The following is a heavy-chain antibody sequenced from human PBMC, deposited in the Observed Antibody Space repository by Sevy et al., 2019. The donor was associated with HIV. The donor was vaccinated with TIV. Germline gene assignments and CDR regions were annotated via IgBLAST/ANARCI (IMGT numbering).Heavy chain of an antibody. CDR1: GFSISSDYY. J-gene: IGHJ4*02. CDR2: IYDGGST. Sequence: SETLSLTCTVSGFSISSDYYWGWIRQPPGKGLEWIGSIYDGGSTYYNPSLKSRVTISLDTSKNQFSLKLSSVTAADTAVYYCARDYYGSGSYYEFVYWGQGTLVTVSS. D-gene: IGHD3-10*01. V-gene: IGHV4-38-2*02. CDR3: ARDYYGSGSYYEFVY.